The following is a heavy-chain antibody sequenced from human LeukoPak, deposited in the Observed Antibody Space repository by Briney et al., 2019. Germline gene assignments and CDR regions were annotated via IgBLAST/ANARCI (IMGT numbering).Heavy chain of an antibody. D-gene: IGHD2-2*01. J-gene: IGHJ4*02. CDR1: GFPFSSYG. Sequence: SGRSLRLSCAASGFPFSSYGMHWVRQAPGKGLEWVAVIWNDGSKKLYADSVKGRFTVSRDNHKNVVFLQMNTLRVDDTAVYYCAKDRNIVIIPAAIEGFDYWGLGALATVAS. V-gene: IGHV3-33*06. CDR3: AKDRNIVIIPAAIEGFDY. CDR2: IWNDGSKK.